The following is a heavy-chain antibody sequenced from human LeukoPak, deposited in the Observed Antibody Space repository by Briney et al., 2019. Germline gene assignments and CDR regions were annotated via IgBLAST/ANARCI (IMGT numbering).Heavy chain of an antibody. Sequence: AGGSLRLSCAASGFTFSSYGMHWVRQAPGKGLEWVAVIWYDGSNKYYADSVKGRFTISRDNSKNTLYLQMNSLRAEDTAVYYCARDARFLEWLPYYYYYGMDVWGQGTTVTVSS. V-gene: IGHV3-33*01. CDR2: IWYDGSNK. CDR3: ARDARFLEWLPYYYYYGMDV. J-gene: IGHJ6*02. D-gene: IGHD3-3*01. CDR1: GFTFSSYG.